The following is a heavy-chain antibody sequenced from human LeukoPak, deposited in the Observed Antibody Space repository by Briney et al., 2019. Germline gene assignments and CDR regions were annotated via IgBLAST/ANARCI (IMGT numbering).Heavy chain of an antibody. V-gene: IGHV4-59*08. CDR2: IYYSGST. Sequence: SETLSLTCTVSGGSISSYYWSWIRQPPGKGLEWIGYIYYSGSTNYNPSLKSRVTISVDTSKNQFSLKLSSVTAADTAVYYCARSAAAGTGYWYSDYWGQGTLVTVSS. CDR3: ARSAAAGTGYWYSDY. CDR1: GGSISSYY. D-gene: IGHD6-13*01. J-gene: IGHJ4*02.